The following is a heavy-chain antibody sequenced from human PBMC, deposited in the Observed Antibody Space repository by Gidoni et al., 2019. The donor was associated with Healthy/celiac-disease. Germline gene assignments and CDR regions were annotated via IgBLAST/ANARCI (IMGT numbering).Heavy chain of an antibody. V-gene: IGHV3-33*01. CDR3: ARDKAAAGTSPAEY. CDR2: IWYDGSNK. J-gene: IGHJ4*02. Sequence: QVQLVESGGGVVQPGRSLGLPCAASGFTFSSYGMHWVRQAPGKGLEWVAVIWYDGSNKYYADSVKGRFTISRDNSKNTLYLQMNSLRAEDTAVYYCARDKAAAGTSPAEYWGQGTLVTVSS. D-gene: IGHD6-13*01. CDR1: GFTFSSYG.